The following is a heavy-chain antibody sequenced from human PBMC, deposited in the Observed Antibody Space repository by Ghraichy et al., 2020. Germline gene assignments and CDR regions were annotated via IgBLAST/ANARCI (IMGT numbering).Heavy chain of an antibody. V-gene: IGHV3-23*01. CDR2: ISGSGGST. D-gene: IGHD1-1*01. J-gene: IGHJ3*02. CDR1: GFTFSSYA. Sequence: GGSLRLSCAASGFTFSSYAMSWVRQAPGKGLEWVSAISGSGGSTYYADSVKGRFTISRDNSKNTLYLQMNSLRAEDTAVYYCPRVGRVHDAFDIWGQGTMVTVSS. CDR3: PRVGRVHDAFDI.